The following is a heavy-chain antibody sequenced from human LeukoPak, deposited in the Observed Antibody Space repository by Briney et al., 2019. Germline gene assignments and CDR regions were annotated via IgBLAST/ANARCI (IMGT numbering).Heavy chain of an antibody. J-gene: IGHJ6*02. CDR3: ARDYDILTGSLTNYYYYYGMDV. V-gene: IGHV1-2*06. Sequence: GASVKVSCKASGYTFTGYYMHWVRQAPGQGLEWMGRINPNSGGTNYAQKFQGRVTMTRDTSISTAYMELSRMRSDDTAVYYCARDYDILTGSLTNYYYYYGMDVWGQGTTVTVSS. CDR1: GYTFTGYY. D-gene: IGHD3-9*01. CDR2: INPNSGGT.